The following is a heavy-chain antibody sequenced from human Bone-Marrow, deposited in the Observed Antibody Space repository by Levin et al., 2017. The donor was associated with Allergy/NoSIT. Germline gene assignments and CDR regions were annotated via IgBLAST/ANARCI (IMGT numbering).Heavy chain of an antibody. CDR2: ISYDGSNK. Sequence: PGGSLRLSCAASGFTFSSYAMHWVRQAPGKGLEWVAVISYDGSNKYYADSVKGRFTISRDNSKNTLYLQMNSLRAEDTAALLGPIWGSYRYTGNPYWYFDLWGRGTLVTVSS. D-gene: IGHD3-16*02. CDR3: PIWGSYRYTGNPYWYFDL. CDR1: GFTFSSYA. V-gene: IGHV3-30-3*01. J-gene: IGHJ2*01.